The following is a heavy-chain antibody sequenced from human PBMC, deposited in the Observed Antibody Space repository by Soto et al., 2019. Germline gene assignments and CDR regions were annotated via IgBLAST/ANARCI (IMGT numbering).Heavy chain of an antibody. CDR1: GFTFSSYS. CDR3: AKCLQVNWNYDAFHI. J-gene: IGHJ3*02. Sequence: EVKLLESGGGLVQPGGSLRLSCAASGFTFSSYSMSWVRQAPGKGLEWVSHITASGGTTYYADSVKGRFTISRDISRNTLYLQMNSLRAEDTALYYCAKCLQVNWNYDAFHIWGQGTMVTVSS. V-gene: IGHV3-23*01. D-gene: IGHD1-7*01. CDR2: ITASGGTT.